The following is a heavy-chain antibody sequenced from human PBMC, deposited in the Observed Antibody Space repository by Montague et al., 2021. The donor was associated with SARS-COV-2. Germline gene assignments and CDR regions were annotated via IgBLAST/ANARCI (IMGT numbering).Heavy chain of an antibody. D-gene: IGHD2-8*01. V-gene: IGHV4-59*11. CDR2: IYYTGST. CDR3: ARLPPNGRWYLDL. CDR1: GGSISSHY. Sequence: SETLSLTCTVSGGSISSHYWTWVRQPPGKGLEWIGYIYYTGSTNYNPSLKSRVAISVDTSKNQFSLSLRSVTAADTALYYCARLPPNGRWYLDLWGRGTPVTVSS. J-gene: IGHJ2*01.